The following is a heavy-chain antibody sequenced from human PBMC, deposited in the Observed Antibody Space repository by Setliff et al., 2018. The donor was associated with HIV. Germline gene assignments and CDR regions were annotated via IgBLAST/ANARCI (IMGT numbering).Heavy chain of an antibody. CDR3: ARGRINYSSAWYVDHDAFDI. CDR2: IYHAGNT. J-gene: IGHJ3*02. V-gene: IGHV4-38-2*02. CDR1: GYSISSGYY. D-gene: IGHD6-19*01. Sequence: SETLSLTCTVTGYSISSGYYWAWIRQPPGKGLEWIGHIYHAGNTYYNPSLKSRVTISVDTSKNQISLRLSSVTAADTAVYYCARGRINYSSAWYVDHDAFDIWGQGTMVTVSS.